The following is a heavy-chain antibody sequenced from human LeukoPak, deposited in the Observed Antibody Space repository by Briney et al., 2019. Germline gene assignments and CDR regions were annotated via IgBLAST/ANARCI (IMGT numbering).Heavy chain of an antibody. CDR3: ARKLYYYDSSGYYRLYYFDY. CDR2: IYSGGST. J-gene: IGHJ4*02. CDR1: GFTVSSNY. D-gene: IGHD3-22*01. Sequence: PGGSLRLSCAASGFTVSSNYMSWVRQAPGKGLEWVSVIYSGGSTYYADSVKGRFTISRDNSKNTLYLQMNSLRAEDTAVYYCARKLYYYDSSGYYRLYYFDYWGQGTLVTVSS. V-gene: IGHV3-66*01.